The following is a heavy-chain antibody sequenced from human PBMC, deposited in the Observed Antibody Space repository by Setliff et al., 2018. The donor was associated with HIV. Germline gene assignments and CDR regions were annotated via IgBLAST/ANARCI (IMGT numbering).Heavy chain of an antibody. D-gene: IGHD3-10*01. J-gene: IGHJ4*02. CDR1: GFTFSRYS. V-gene: IGHV3-23*01. Sequence: GGSLRLSCAASGFTFSRYSMTWVRQAPGKGLEWVSEINTSGGNTYYADSVKGRFTISRDNSKNTLFLQMSSLRAEDTAKYYCARGSYGSFDYWGLGTLVTVSS. CDR3: ARGSYGSFDY. CDR2: INTSGGNT.